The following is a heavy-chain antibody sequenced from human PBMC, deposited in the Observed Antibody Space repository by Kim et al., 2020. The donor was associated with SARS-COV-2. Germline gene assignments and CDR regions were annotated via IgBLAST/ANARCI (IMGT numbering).Heavy chain of an antibody. D-gene: IGHD6-19*01. CDR3: ATGASGWFYSDY. J-gene: IGHJ4*02. V-gene: IGHV3-23*05. Sequence: YAESVKGRFTISRDNSKNTLFLQMSSLRAEDTAMYYCATGASGWFYSDYWGQGTLVTVSS.